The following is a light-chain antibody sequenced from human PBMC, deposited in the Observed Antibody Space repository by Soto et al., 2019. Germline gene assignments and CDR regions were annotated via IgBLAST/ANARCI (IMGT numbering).Light chain of an antibody. J-gene: IGKJ1*01. CDR1: QSIASN. Sequence: DIPMTQSPSSLSASVGDRVIITCRAGQSIASNLNWYQQKPGKAPKLLIYAASSLQSGVPSRFSGSGSGTDFTLTISCLQPEDFATYYCQHGETFGQGTKVEVK. V-gene: IGKV1-39*01. CDR2: AAS. CDR3: QHGET.